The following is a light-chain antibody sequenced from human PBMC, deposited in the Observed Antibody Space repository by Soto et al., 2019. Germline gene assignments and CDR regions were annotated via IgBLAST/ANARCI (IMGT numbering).Light chain of an antibody. CDR2: DVS. V-gene: IGKV3-11*01. J-gene: IGKJ4*01. Sequence: EIVLTQSPATLSLSPGERATLSCRASQSVSSYLAWYQQKPGQAPRLLIYDVSNRATGIPARFSGSGSGTDFTLTISSLEPEDFAIYYCQQRSDRPLTFGGGTKVEI. CDR1: QSVSSY. CDR3: QQRSDRPLT.